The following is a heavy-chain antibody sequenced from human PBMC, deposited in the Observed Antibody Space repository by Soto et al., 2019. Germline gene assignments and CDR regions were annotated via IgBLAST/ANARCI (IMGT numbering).Heavy chain of an antibody. Sequence: GGSLRLSCAASGFTFSNAWMSWVRQAPGKGLEWVGRIKSKTGGGTTDYAAPVKGRFTISRDDSKNTLYLQMNSLKTEDTAVYYCTNALEPGGGGNYWGQGTLVTVSS. CDR1: GFTFSNAW. D-gene: IGHD1-26*01. CDR2: IKSKTGGGTT. V-gene: IGHV3-15*01. J-gene: IGHJ4*02. CDR3: TNALEPGGGGNY.